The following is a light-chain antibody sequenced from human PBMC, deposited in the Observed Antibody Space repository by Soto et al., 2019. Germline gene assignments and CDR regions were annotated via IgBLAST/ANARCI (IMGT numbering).Light chain of an antibody. Sequence: QLVLTQSPSASASLGASVKLTCTLSSGHSSYAIAWHQQQPEKGPRYLMKLNSDGSHSKGDGIPDRFSGSSSGAERYLTISSLQAEDEADYYCLTGGAGSPFGGGTKLTVL. V-gene: IGLV4-69*01. CDR3: LTGGAGSP. CDR1: SGHSSYA. J-gene: IGLJ2*01. CDR2: LNSDGSH.